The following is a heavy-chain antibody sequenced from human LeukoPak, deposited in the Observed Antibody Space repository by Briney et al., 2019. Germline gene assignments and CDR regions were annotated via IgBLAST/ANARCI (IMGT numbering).Heavy chain of an antibody. J-gene: IGHJ4*02. CDR3: ATAVLYGGNDFDY. D-gene: IGHD5-12*01. V-gene: IGHV1-2*02. CDR2: INPNSGVT. CDR1: GYTFTGYY. Sequence: ASVKVSCKASGYTFTGYYMHWVRQAPGQGLEWMGWINPNSGVTKFAQRFKGRVTMTRDTSTSTAYLDLSSLRSDDTAVYYCATAVLYGGNDFDYWGQGTLVTVSS.